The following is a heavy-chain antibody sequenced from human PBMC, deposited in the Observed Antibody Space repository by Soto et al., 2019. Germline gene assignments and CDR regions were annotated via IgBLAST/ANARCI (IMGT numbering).Heavy chain of an antibody. J-gene: IGHJ3*02. CDR2: IVVGSGNT. CDR3: AAPSTYYDTPDAFDI. D-gene: IGHD3-9*01. CDR1: GFTFTSSA. Sequence: GASVKVSCKASGFTFTSSAVQWVRQARGQRLEWKGWIVVGSGNTNYAQKFQERVTITRDMSTSTAYMELSSLRSEDTAVYYCAAPSTYYDTPDAFDIWGQGTMVTVSS. V-gene: IGHV1-58*01.